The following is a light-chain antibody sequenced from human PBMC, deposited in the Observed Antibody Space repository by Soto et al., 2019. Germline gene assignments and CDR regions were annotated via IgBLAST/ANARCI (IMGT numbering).Light chain of an antibody. CDR3: QAYDYSLTAAV. CDR2: GNR. Sequence: QSVLTQPPSVSGAPGPRVTISCTGNSSKLGAGYDVHWYQQLPGTAPKVVIYGNRNRPSGVPERFSGSKSGTSASLAITGLQAEDAADYYCQAYDYSLTAAVFGGGTKLTVL. V-gene: IGLV1-40*01. CDR1: SSKLGAGYD. J-gene: IGLJ3*02.